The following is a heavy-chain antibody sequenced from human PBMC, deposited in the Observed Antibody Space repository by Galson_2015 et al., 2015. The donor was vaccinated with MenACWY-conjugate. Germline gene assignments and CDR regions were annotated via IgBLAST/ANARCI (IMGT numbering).Heavy chain of an antibody. Sequence: SLRLSCAASGFTFSSYGMHWVRQAPGMGLEWVAVIWYDGSNKYYADSVKGRFTISRDKSKNTLYLQMNSLRAEDTAVYYCARESRGYRYSYARDAFDVWGQGTMVTVSS. CDR2: IWYDGSNK. J-gene: IGHJ3*01. D-gene: IGHD5-18*01. V-gene: IGHV3-33*08. CDR3: ARESRGYRYSYARDAFDV. CDR1: GFTFSSYG.